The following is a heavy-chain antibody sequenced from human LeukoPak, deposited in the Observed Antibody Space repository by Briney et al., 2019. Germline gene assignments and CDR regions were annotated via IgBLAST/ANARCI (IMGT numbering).Heavy chain of an antibody. CDR2: ISGSGGST. CDR1: GFTFSSYA. J-gene: IGHJ4*02. V-gene: IGHV3-23*01. CDR3: AKDPSYDILTGYVFDY. D-gene: IGHD3-9*01. Sequence: GGSLRLSCAASGFTFSSYAMSWVRQAPGQGLEWVSAISGSGGSTYYADSVKGRFTISRDNSKNTLYLQMNSLRAEDTAVYYCAKDPSYDILTGYVFDYWGQGTLVTVSS.